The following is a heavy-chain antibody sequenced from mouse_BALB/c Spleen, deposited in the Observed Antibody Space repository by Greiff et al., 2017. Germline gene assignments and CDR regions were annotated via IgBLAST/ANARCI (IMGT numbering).Heavy chain of an antibody. CDR3: ARGGNPYAMDY. Sequence: EVMLVESGGGLVKPGGSLKLSCAASGFAFSSYDMSWVRQTPEKRLEWVAYISSGGGSTYYPDTVKGRFTISRDNAKNTLYLQMSSLKSEDTAMYYCARGGNPYAMDYWGQGTSVTVSS. CDR2: ISSGGGST. D-gene: IGHD2-1*01. J-gene: IGHJ4*01. V-gene: IGHV5-12-1*01. CDR1: GFAFSSYD.